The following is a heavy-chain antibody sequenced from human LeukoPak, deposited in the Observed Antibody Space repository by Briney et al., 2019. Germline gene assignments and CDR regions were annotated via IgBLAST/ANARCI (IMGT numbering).Heavy chain of an antibody. Sequence: SVKVSCKASGGTFSSYAISWVRQAPGQGLEWMGRIIPIIGTANYAQKFQGRVTITTDESTSTAYMELSSLRSEDTAVYYCARDRGIVVVVAAYDAFDIWGQGTMVTVSS. V-gene: IGHV1-69*05. J-gene: IGHJ3*02. D-gene: IGHD2-15*01. CDR2: IIPIIGTA. CDR3: ARDRGIVVVVAAYDAFDI. CDR1: GGTFSSYA.